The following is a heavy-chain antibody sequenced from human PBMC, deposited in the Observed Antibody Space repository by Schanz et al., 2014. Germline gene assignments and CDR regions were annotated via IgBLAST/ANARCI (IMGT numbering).Heavy chain of an antibody. D-gene: IGHD3-22*01. V-gene: IGHV3-21*04. Sequence: EVQLLESGGGLVQPGGSLRLSCAASGFTFSIYGMSWVRQAPGKGLEWVSSISSSSTYIYYTDSVKGRFTISRDNANNSLFLRMNSLRAEDTAVYYCAKDGRLPYYGTGSDFDYWGQGTLVAVSS. CDR2: ISSSSTYI. CDR1: GFTFSIYG. J-gene: IGHJ4*02. CDR3: AKDGRLPYYGTGSDFDY.